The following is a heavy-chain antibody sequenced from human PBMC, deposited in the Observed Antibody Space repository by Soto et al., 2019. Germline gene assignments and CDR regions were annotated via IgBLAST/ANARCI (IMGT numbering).Heavy chain of an antibody. CDR1: GFIFNNYA. J-gene: IGHJ4*02. CDR3: AKGLWATVAAREGSDY. Sequence: HPGGSLRLSCAASGFIFNNYAMSWVRQAPGKALEWVSAISGSGGSTYYADSVKGRFTISRDNSKNTLYLQVNSLRDDDTALFYCAKGLWATVAAREGSDYWGQGTLVTVSS. CDR2: ISGSGGST. D-gene: IGHD6-6*01. V-gene: IGHV3-23*01.